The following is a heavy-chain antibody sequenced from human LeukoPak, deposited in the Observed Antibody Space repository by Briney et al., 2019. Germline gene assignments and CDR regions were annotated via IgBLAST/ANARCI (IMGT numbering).Heavy chain of an antibody. CDR1: GGSFTTYY. J-gene: IGHJ4*02. CDR2: VYSSGST. Sequence: PSETLSLTCTVSGGSFTTYYWSWIRQPAGKGLEWIGRVYSSGSTNYNPSLKSRVTMSVDTSKDQFSLKLSSVTAADTAVYYCARMTTVIPGPFDYWGQGTLVTVSS. D-gene: IGHD4-17*01. V-gene: IGHV4-4*07. CDR3: ARMTTVIPGPFDY.